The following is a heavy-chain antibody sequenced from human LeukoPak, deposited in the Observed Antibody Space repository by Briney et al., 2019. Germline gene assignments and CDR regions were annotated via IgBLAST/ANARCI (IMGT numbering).Heavy chain of an antibody. CDR2: ISAYNGNT. V-gene: IGHV1-18*04. J-gene: IGHJ4*02. CDR1: GYTFTSYG. CDR3: ARNEVVPAATPFDY. Sequence: ATVKVSCKASGYTFTSYGISWVRQAPGQGLEWMGWISAYNGNTNYAQKLQGRVTMTTDTSTSTAYMELRSLRSDDTAVYYCARNEVVPAATPFDYWGQGTLVTVSS. D-gene: IGHD2-2*01.